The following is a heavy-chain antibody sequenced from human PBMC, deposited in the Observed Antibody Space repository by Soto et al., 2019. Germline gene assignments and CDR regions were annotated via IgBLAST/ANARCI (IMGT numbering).Heavy chain of an antibody. CDR1: GFTFSSYS. CDR3: ARDLSTDRAPAFDI. D-gene: IGHD2-2*01. CDR2: ISSSSSYI. Sequence: GGSLRLSCAASGFTFSSYSMNWVRQAPGKGLEWVSSISSSSSYIYYADSVKGRFTISRDNAKNSLYLQMNSLRAEDTAVYYCARDLSTDRAPAFDIWGQGTMVTVSS. J-gene: IGHJ3*02. V-gene: IGHV3-21*01.